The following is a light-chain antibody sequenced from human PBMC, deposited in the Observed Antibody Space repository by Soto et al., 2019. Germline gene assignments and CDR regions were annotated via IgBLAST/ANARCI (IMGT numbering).Light chain of an antibody. V-gene: IGLV2-14*01. CDR3: SSYTSSSTLL. J-gene: IGLJ2*01. CDR1: SNDIGGDNY. CDR2: DVS. Sequence: QSVLTQPASVSGSPGQSITFSCTGTSNDIGGDNYVSWYQQHPGKAPKLMIFDVSNRPSGVSYRFSGSKSGNTASLTISGLQAEDEADYYCSSYTSSSTLLFGGGTKLTVL.